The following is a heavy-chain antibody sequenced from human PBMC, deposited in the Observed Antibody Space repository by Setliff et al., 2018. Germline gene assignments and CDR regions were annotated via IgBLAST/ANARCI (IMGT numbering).Heavy chain of an antibody. D-gene: IGHD1-26*01. V-gene: IGHV4-38-2*01. CDR3: ARVPGGRFDY. J-gene: IGHJ4*02. CDR1: GYSISSGYY. Sequence: SETLSLTCAVSGYSISSGYYWGWIRQPPGKGLEWIGSIYHSGSTYYNPSLKSRVAISVDTSKNQFSLKLSSVTAADTAVYYCARVPGGRFDYWGQGTLVTVSS. CDR2: IYHSGST.